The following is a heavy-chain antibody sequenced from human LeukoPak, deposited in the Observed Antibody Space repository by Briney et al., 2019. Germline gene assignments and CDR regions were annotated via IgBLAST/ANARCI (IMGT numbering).Heavy chain of an antibody. CDR3: AKDGGWYELYYMDV. CDR2: IRNDGSHK. CDR1: GFTFSTYA. Sequence: GGSLRLSCAASGFTFSTYAMHWVRQSPGKGLEWETFIRNDGSHKYYTDSVKGRFTISRDNSKNTLFLQMNSLRPEDTAVYYCAKDGGWYELYYMDVWGTGTTVTISS. J-gene: IGHJ6*03. D-gene: IGHD6-19*01. V-gene: IGHV3-30*02.